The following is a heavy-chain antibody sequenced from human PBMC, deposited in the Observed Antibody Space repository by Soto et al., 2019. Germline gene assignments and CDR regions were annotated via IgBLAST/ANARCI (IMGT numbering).Heavy chain of an antibody. D-gene: IGHD3-10*01. V-gene: IGHV4-59*08. CDR2: IYYTGTT. CDR1: GSPISDNY. CDR3: ARRYGSAFDI. Sequence: SETLSLTCTVSGSPISDNYWSWFRQAPGQGLEWVGYIYYTGTTTYHPSLKSRVTISLDTSKSQFSLILRSVTAADTAVYYCARRYGSAFDIWGQGTMVTVSS. J-gene: IGHJ3*02.